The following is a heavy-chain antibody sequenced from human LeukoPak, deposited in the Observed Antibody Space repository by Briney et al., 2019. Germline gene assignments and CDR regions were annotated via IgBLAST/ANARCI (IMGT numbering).Heavy chain of an antibody. J-gene: IGHJ5*02. CDR1: GGSISSSSYY. CDR3: ARDRGPYSSSWYYWFDP. Sequence: SETLSLTCTVSGGSISSSSYYWGWIRQPPGKGLEWIGSINYSGSTYYNPSLKSRVTISVDRSKNQFSLKLSSVTAADTAVYYCARDRGPYSSSWYYWFDPWGQGTLVTVSS. D-gene: IGHD6-13*01. CDR2: INYSGST. V-gene: IGHV4-39*07.